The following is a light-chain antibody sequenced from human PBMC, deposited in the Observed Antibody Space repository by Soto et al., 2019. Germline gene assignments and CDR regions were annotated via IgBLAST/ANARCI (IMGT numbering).Light chain of an antibody. CDR3: SSYITTNSRV. CDR1: SGYIGNFNF. V-gene: IGLV2-14*01. Sequence: QSALTQPASVSGSPGQSITISCTGTSGYIGNFNFVSWYQQRPGKAPKLMIYEVSNRPSGVSDRFSGSKSGNTASLTISGLQAEDEADYYCSSYITTNSRVFGTGTKVTVL. CDR2: EVS. J-gene: IGLJ1*01.